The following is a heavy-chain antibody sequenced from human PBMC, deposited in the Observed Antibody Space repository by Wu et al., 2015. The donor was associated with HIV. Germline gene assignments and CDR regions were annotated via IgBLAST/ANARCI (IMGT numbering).Heavy chain of an antibody. Sequence: QVQLVQSGAEVKKPGSSVKVSCKASGGTLSSYAISWVRQAPGQGLEWMGGIIPIFGTANYGQKFQGRVTITTDESTSTAYMELSSLRSEDTAVYYCARTLYGSGHHYYYYYGMDVWGRGTTVTVSS. D-gene: IGHD3-10*01. V-gene: IGHV1-69*05. J-gene: IGHJ6*02. CDR2: IIPIFGTA. CDR3: ARTLYGSGHHYYYYYGMDV. CDR1: GGTLSSYA.